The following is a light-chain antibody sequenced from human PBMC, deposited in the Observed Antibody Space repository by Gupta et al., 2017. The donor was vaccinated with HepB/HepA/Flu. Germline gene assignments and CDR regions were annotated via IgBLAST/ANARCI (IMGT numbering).Light chain of an antibody. CDR1: SSNVGGYNY. CDR3: SSYTSSSTSWG. J-gene: IGLJ1*01. V-gene: IGLV2-14*03. CDR2: DVS. Sequence: QSALTQPASVSGSPGQSFTISCTGTSSNVGGYNYGSWYQEHPGKAHKLMSEDVSNRPSGVSNRFAGSKSGNTASLNISGRQADDEADYYGSSYTSSSTSWGFGTGTKLTVL.